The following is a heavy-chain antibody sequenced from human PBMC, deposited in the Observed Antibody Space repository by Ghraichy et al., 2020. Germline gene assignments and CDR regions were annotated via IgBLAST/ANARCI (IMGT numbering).Heavy chain of an antibody. D-gene: IGHD5-24*01. Sequence: SVKVSCKASGGTFSSYAISWVRQAPGQGLEWMGGIIPIFGTANYAQKFQGRVTITADESTSTAYMELSSLRSEDTAVYYCARDIDGRDGYNYYDYWGQGTLVTVSS. CDR1: GGTFSSYA. V-gene: IGHV1-69*13. CDR3: ARDIDGRDGYNYYDY. CDR2: IIPIFGTA. J-gene: IGHJ4*02.